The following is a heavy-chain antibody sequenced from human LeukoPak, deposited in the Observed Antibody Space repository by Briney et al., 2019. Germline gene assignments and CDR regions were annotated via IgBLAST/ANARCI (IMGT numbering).Heavy chain of an antibody. D-gene: IGHD3-22*01. J-gene: IGHJ6*03. CDR3: ATSTGKYDSSGYYYYYYYMDV. V-gene: IGHV1-24*01. CDR1: GYTLTELS. Sequence: ASVNVSCKVSGYTLTELSMHWVRQAPGKGLEWMGGFDPEDGETIYAQKFQGRVTMTEDTSTDTAYMELSSLRSEDTAVYYCATSTGKYDSSGYYYYYYYMDVWGKGTTVTVSS. CDR2: FDPEDGET.